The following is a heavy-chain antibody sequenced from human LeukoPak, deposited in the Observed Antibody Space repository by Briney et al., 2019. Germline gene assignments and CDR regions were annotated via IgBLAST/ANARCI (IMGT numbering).Heavy chain of an antibody. V-gene: IGHV3-23*01. CDR2: ISGSGGST. Sequence: PGGSLRLSCAASGFTFSSYGMSWVRQAPGKGLEWVSAISGSGGSTYYADSVKGRFTISRDNSKNTLYLQMNSLRAEDTAVYYCARTPYSSGWYFAFDYWGQGTLVTVSS. CDR3: ARTPYSSGWYFAFDY. J-gene: IGHJ4*02. CDR1: GFTFSSYG. D-gene: IGHD6-19*01.